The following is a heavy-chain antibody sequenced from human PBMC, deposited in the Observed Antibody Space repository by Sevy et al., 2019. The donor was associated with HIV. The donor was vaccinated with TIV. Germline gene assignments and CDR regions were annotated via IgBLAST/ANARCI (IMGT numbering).Heavy chain of an antibody. Sequence: GGYLRLSCAASGFTFDDYALSWVRQAPGMGLEWVSSIRGTGETYYTDSVKGRFTVSRDNSKTTMFLQMIGLRAEDTAVYYCAKDGSTLWNRHNWFDSWGQGTLVTVSS. V-gene: IGHV3-23*01. CDR2: IRGTGET. D-gene: IGHD3-3*01. CDR3: AKDGSTLWNRHNWFDS. J-gene: IGHJ5*01. CDR1: GFTFDDYA.